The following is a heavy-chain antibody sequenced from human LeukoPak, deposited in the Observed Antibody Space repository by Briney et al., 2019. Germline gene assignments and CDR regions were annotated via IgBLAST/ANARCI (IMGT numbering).Heavy chain of an antibody. CDR1: GYTFTSYG. CDR3: ARSEYSSSWSYYYYYYMDV. Sequence: ASVTVSCKASGYTFTSYGISWVRQAPGQGLEWMGWISAYNGNTNYAQKLQGRVTMTTDTSTSTAYMELRSLRSDDTAVYYCARSEYSSSWSYYYYYYMDVWGKGTTVTVSS. D-gene: IGHD6-13*01. V-gene: IGHV1-18*01. CDR2: ISAYNGNT. J-gene: IGHJ6*03.